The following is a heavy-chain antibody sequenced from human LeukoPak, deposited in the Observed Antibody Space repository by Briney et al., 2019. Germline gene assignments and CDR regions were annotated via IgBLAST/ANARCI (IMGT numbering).Heavy chain of an antibody. CDR2: ISGAVRDT. J-gene: IGHJ2*01. CDR3: AKDGYYSSANHFARLHFDS. Sequence: PGGSLRLSCAASGFTSNAHAMNWVRQAPGKGLEWVSVISGAVRDTNYANPVKGRFTISRDNSKNTVFLQMDSLRDEERAMYYCAKDGYYSSANHFARLHFDSWGRGTLVTVS. CDR1: GFTSNAHA. V-gene: IGHV3-23*01. D-gene: IGHD3-10*01.